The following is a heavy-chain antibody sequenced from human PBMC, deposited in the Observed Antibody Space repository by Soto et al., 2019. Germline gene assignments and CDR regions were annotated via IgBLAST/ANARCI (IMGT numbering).Heavy chain of an antibody. CDR2: ISANNGNT. CDR3: GRDHRYCSGGSCYVVDY. J-gene: IGHJ4*02. CDR1: GYNFNSYG. V-gene: IGHV1-18*01. Sequence: ASVKVSCKASGYNFNSYGISWVRQAPGQGLEWMGWISANNGNTKYAQKVQGRVTMTTDTSTSIAYMELRSLRSDDTAVYYCGRDHRYCSGGSCYVVDYWGQGTLVTVSS. D-gene: IGHD2-15*01.